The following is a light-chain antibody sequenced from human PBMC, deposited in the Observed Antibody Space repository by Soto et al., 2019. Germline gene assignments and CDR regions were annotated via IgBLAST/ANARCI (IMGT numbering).Light chain of an antibody. CDR2: SAS. V-gene: IGKV1-9*01. Sequence: IPFTPSPSSLSASVGDRVTITWRASQGISSYLAWYQQKPGKAPKLLIYSASTLQSGVPSRFSGSGSGTDFTLTISSLQPEDFATYYCQQFNNYPPLTFGGGTKVDIK. CDR3: QQFNNYPPLT. J-gene: IGKJ4*01. CDR1: QGISSY.